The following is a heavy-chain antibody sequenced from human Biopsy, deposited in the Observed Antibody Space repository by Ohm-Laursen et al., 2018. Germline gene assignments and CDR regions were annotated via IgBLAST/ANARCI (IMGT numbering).Heavy chain of an antibody. CDR3: ARDSGILNYGNFKYYHYYGMDV. D-gene: IGHD4-11*01. Sequence: VTLSLTCTVSGDSVTKYYWNWIRQPPGKGLEWIGHIYYSVMTNYNPSLQSRVSISVDTSRNQVSLTLSSVTAADTAVYYCARDSGILNYGNFKYYHYYGMDVWGQGTKVTVSS. CDR2: IYYSVMT. J-gene: IGHJ6*02. V-gene: IGHV4-59*02. CDR1: GDSVTKYY.